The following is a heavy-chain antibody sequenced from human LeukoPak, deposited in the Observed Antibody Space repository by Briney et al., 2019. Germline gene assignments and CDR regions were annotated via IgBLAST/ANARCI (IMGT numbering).Heavy chain of an antibody. V-gene: IGHV3-21*01. Sequence: KSGGSLRLSCAASGFTFSSYSMNWVRQAPGKGLEWVSSISSSSSYIYYADSVKGRFTISRDNAKSSLYLQMNSLRAEDTAVYYCARGATIFGVVISGAFDIWGQGTMVTVSS. D-gene: IGHD3-3*01. CDR1: GFTFSSYS. J-gene: IGHJ3*02. CDR3: ARGATIFGVVISGAFDI. CDR2: ISSSSSYI.